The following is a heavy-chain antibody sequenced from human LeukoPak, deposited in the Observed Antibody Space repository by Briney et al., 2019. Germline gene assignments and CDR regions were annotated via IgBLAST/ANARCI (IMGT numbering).Heavy chain of an antibody. CDR2: INHSGST. Sequence: SETLSLTCAVYGGSFSGYYWSWIRQPPGKGLEWIGEINHSGSTNYNPSLKSRVTISVDTSKNQFSLKPSSVTAADTAVYYCARDYCSSTSCPPGYWGQGTLVTVSS. CDR3: ARDYCSSTSCPPGY. CDR1: GGSFSGYY. V-gene: IGHV4-34*01. J-gene: IGHJ4*02. D-gene: IGHD2-2*01.